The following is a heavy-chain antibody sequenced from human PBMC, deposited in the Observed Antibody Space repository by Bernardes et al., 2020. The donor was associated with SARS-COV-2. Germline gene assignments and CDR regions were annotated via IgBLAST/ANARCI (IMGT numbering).Heavy chain of an antibody. D-gene: IGHD3-10*01. J-gene: IGHJ2*01. CDR3: ARDLSHLVRRGFDL. Sequence: SETLSLTCTDSGGSIGSYYWAWIRQPPGKGLEWIGYIYYSGSTNYNPSLKSRVTISVDRSQNQFSLNLSSVTPADTAVYYCARDLSHLVRRGFDLWGRGTLVTVSS. V-gene: IGHV4-59*01. CDR1: GGSIGSYY. CDR2: IYYSGST.